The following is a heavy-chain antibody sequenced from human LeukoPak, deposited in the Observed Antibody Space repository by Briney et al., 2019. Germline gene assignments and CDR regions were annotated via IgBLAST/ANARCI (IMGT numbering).Heavy chain of an antibody. CDR3: ARGQYCSGGSCYLYYFDY. V-gene: IGHV4-34*01. D-gene: IGHD2-15*01. Sequence: SETLSLTCAVYGGSFSGYYWSWIRQPPGKGLEWIGEINHSGSTNYNPSPKSRVTISVDTSKNQFSLKLSSVTAADTAVYYCARGQYCSGGSCYLYYFDYWGQGTLVTVSS. CDR2: INHSGST. J-gene: IGHJ4*02. CDR1: GGSFSGYY.